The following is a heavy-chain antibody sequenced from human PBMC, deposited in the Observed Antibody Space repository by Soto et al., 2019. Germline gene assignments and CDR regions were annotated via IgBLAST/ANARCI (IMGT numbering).Heavy chain of an antibody. D-gene: IGHD2-21*02. CDR2: IYYSGST. Sequence: QVQLQESGPGLVKPSQTLSLTCTVSGGSISSGDYYWSRIRQPPGKGLEWIGYIYYSGSTYYNPSLKSRFTISVDTSKNQFSLKLSSVTAADTAVYYCASLVVTAHNWFDPWGQGTLVTVSS. J-gene: IGHJ5*02. V-gene: IGHV4-30-4*01. CDR1: GGSISSGDYY. CDR3: ASLVVTAHNWFDP.